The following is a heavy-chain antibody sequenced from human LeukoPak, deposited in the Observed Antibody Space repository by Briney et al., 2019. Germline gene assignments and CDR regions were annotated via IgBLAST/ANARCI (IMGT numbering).Heavy chain of an antibody. D-gene: IGHD1-26*01. CDR2: INPASGAT. V-gene: IGHV1-2*02. CDR3: AVLASGNYSAY. Sequence: ASVKVSCKASGYTFTDYYMHCLRQAPGQGPEWMGWINPASGATNYIQKFQDRVTMTRDTSITTAYMKLSRLTSDDTAVYYCAVLASGNYSAYWGQGALVTVSS. J-gene: IGHJ4*02. CDR1: GYTFTDYY.